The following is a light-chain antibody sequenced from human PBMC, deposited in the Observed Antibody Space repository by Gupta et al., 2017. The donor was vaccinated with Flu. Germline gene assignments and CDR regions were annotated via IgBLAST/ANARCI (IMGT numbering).Light chain of an antibody. J-gene: IGLJ2*01. Sequence: QSVLTQPPSASVTPVQRFTISCSGSSSSIGSNTVNWYQQLPGTAPKLLIYSNNQRPSGVPDRFSGSKSGTSASLAISGLQSEDEADYYCAAWDDSLNGVVFGGGTKLTVL. V-gene: IGLV1-44*01. CDR1: SSSIGSNT. CDR2: SNN. CDR3: AAWDDSLNGVV.